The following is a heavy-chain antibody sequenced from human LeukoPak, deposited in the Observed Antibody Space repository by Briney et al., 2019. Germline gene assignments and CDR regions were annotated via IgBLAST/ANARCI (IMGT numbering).Heavy chain of an antibody. CDR1: GFIFSSYW. CDR2: IKQDGSEK. V-gene: IGHV3-7*03. J-gene: IGHJ4*02. Sequence: GGSLRLSCTASGFIFSSYWMSWVRQAPGKGLEWVANIKQDGSEKYYVDSVKGRFTISRDNAKNSLYLQMNSLRAEDTAVYYCARWAGGADYWGQGVLVTVSS. D-gene: IGHD3-16*01. CDR3: ARWAGGADY.